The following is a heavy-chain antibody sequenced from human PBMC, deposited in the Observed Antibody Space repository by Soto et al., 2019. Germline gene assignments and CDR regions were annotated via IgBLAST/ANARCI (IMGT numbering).Heavy chain of an antibody. D-gene: IGHD2-15*01. CDR1: GFSFTKHA. Sequence: QVQLVESGGGVVQPGGSLRLSCVGSGFSFTKHALHWVRQAPGKGLEWMAVVSYDQTNKYYSDSVRFSISRNNAKTTLYLRINSLRPEDTAVYYCAIQRSQGGLTEFHHWGQGTPVIVS. CDR3: AIQRSQGGLTEFHH. CDR2: VSYDQTNK. V-gene: IGHV3-30*14. J-gene: IGHJ1*01.